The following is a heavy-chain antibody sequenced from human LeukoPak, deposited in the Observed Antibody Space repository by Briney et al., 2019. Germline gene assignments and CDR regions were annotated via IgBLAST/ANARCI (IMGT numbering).Heavy chain of an antibody. Sequence: GGSLRLSCAASGFTFSHYWMTWVRQAPGEGLEWVANIKQDGSGKYYVDSVKGRFTISRDNAKNSLYLQMNSLRAEDTAVYYCARDPERRFDYWRQGTLVTVSS. J-gene: IGHJ4*02. CDR3: ARDPERRFDY. CDR1: GFTFSHYW. CDR2: IKQDGSGK. V-gene: IGHV3-7*01.